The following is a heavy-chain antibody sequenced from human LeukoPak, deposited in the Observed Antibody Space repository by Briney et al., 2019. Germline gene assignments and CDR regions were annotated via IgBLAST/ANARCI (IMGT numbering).Heavy chain of an antibody. Sequence: ASVKVSCKASGYTFISYAMNWVRQAPGQGLEWMGWINTNTGNPTYAQGFTGRFVFSLDTSVSTAYLQISSLKAEDTAVYYCARVGGYCSSTSCRYYYYGMDVWGQGTTVTVSS. V-gene: IGHV7-4-1*02. D-gene: IGHD2-2*01. J-gene: IGHJ6*02. CDR1: GYTFISYA. CDR3: ARVGGYCSSTSCRYYYYGMDV. CDR2: INTNTGNP.